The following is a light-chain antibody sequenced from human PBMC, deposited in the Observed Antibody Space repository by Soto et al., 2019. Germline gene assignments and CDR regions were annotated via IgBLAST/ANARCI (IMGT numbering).Light chain of an antibody. Sequence: IVMTQSPATLSVSPGERATLSCRASHMFVSKLAWYQQRPGQAPTLLIYDASNRATGIPARFSGSGSGTEFSLTISSLQSEDFAVYSCQQYGDWPGAFGGGTKVHI. CDR3: QQYGDWPGA. V-gene: IGKV3D-15*01. CDR2: DAS. CDR1: HMFVSK. J-gene: IGKJ4*01.